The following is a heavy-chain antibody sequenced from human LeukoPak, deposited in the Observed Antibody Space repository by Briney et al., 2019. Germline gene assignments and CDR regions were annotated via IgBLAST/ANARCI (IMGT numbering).Heavy chain of an antibody. CDR2: TSYSEGT. Sequence: LRLSCAASGITVSRGGYYWNWIRQHPGKGLEWIGFTSYSEGTYYNPSLMSRITISVDRSQNQFSLKMRDVTAADTAVYFCATADWESFYFDSWGQGALVAVSS. D-gene: IGHD1-26*01. CDR1: GITVSRGGYY. J-gene: IGHJ4*02. V-gene: IGHV4-31*02. CDR3: ATADWESFYFDS.